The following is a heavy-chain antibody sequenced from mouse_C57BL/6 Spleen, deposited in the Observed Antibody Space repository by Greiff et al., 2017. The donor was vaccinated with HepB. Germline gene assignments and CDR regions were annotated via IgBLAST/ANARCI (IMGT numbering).Heavy chain of an antibody. Sequence: EVHLVESGGGLVQPGGSLKLSCAASGFTFSDYYMYWVRQTPEKRLEWVAYISNGGGSTYYPDTVKGRFTISRDNAKNTLYLQMSRLKSEDTAMYYCAAGRSNYDYAMDYWGQGTSVTVSS. CDR2: ISNGGGST. J-gene: IGHJ4*01. D-gene: IGHD2-5*01. CDR3: AAGRSNYDYAMDY. CDR1: GFTFSDYY. V-gene: IGHV5-12*01.